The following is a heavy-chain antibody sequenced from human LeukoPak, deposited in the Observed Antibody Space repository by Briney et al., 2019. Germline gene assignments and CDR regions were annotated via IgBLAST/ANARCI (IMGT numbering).Heavy chain of an antibody. CDR2: ISGSGGST. V-gene: IGHV3-23*01. J-gene: IGHJ4*02. Sequence: GGSQRLSCAASGFTFSSYAMSWVRQAPGKGLEWVSAISGSGGSTYYADSVKGRFTISRDNSKNTLYLQMNSLRAEDTAVYYCAKDLEPEDIVVVVAANLGYDYWGQGTLVTVSS. CDR3: AKDLEPEDIVVVVAANLGYDY. CDR1: GFTFSSYA. D-gene: IGHD2-15*01.